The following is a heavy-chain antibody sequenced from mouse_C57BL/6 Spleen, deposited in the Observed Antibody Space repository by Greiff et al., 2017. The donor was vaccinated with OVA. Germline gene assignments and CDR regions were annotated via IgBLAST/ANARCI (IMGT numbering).Heavy chain of an antibody. CDR3: AREYYSNYDYYAMDY. J-gene: IGHJ4*01. D-gene: IGHD2-5*01. CDR1: GYTFTSYW. CDR2: INPSNGGT. Sequence: QVQLQQPGTELVKPGASVKLSCKASGYTFTSYWMHWVQQRPGQGLEWIGNINPSNGGTNYNEKFKSKATLTVDKSSSTAYMQLSSLTSEDSAVYYCAREYYSNYDYYAMDYWGQGTSVTVSS. V-gene: IGHV1-53*01.